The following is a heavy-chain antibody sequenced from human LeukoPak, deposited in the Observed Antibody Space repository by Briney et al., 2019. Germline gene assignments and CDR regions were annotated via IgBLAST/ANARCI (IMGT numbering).Heavy chain of an antibody. D-gene: IGHD2-8*01. J-gene: IGHJ4*02. CDR1: GFTFSSYE. V-gene: IGHV3-48*03. CDR3: ARGMDYFDY. Sequence: GGSLRLSCAAPGFTFSSYEMNWVGQAPGQGLEWVSYISSSGSTIYYADSVKGRFTISRDNAKNSLYLQMNSLRAEDTAVYYCARGMDYFDYWGQGTLVTVSS. CDR2: ISSSGSTI.